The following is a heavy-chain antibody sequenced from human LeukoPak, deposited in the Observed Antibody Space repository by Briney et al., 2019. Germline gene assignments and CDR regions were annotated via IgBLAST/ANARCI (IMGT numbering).Heavy chain of an antibody. V-gene: IGHV3-30-3*01. CDR3: ARDETMDMFDY. J-gene: IGHJ4*02. D-gene: IGHD3-10*01. CDR2: ISYDGSNK. CDR1: GFTVSSSY. Sequence: GGSLRLSCAASGFTVSSSYMSWVRQAPGKGLEWVAVISYDGSNKYYADSVKGRFTISRDNSKNTLYLQMNSLRAEDTAVYYGARDETMDMFDYWGQGTLVTVSS.